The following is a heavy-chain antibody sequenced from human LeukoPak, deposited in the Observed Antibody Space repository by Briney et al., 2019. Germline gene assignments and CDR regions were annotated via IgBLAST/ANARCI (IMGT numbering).Heavy chain of an antibody. D-gene: IGHD3-9*01. CDR3: AAVSVLTGYRNHFDY. V-gene: IGHV1-69*06. CDR2: IIPIFGTA. J-gene: IGHJ4*02. CDR1: GGTFSSYA. Sequence: SVRVSCKASGGTFSSYAISWVRQAPGQGLEWMGGIIPIFGTANYAQKSQGRVTITADKSTSTAYMELSSLRSEDTAVYYCAAVSVLTGYRNHFDYWGQGTLVTVSS.